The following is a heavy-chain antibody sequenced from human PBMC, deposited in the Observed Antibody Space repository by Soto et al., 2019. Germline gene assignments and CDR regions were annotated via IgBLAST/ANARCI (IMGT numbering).Heavy chain of an antibody. D-gene: IGHD6-19*01. CDR1: GFTFSSYG. CDR2: ISYDGSNK. V-gene: IGHV3-30*18. CDR3: AKDMGAGSGFDY. Sequence: GGSLRLSCAASGFTFSSYGMHWVRQAPGKGLEWVAVISYDGSNKYYADSVKGRFTISRDNSKNTLYLQMNSLRAEDTAVYYCAKDMGAGSGFDYWGQGTLVTVSS. J-gene: IGHJ4*02.